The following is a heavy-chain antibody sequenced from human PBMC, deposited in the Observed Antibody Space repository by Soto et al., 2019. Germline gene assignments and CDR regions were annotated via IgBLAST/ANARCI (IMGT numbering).Heavy chain of an antibody. V-gene: IGHV1-2*02. CDR1: GYTFTGYY. CDR2: INPNSGGT. Sequence: ASVKVSCKASGYTFTGYYMHWVRQAPGQGLEWMGWINPNSGGTNYAQKFQGRVTMTRDTSISTAYMELSRLRSDDTAVYYCARVRTIFGVAHIYYYGMDVWGQGXTVTVYS. D-gene: IGHD3-3*01. CDR3: ARVRTIFGVAHIYYYGMDV. J-gene: IGHJ6*02.